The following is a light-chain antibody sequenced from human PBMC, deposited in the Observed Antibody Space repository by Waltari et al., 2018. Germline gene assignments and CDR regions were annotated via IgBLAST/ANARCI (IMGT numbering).Light chain of an antibody. V-gene: IGKV4-1*01. CDR3: QQYYSTPFT. Sequence: DIVMTQSPDSLAVSLGERATINCKSSQSVLYSSNNKNYLAWYQQKPGQPRKLLIYWASTRGSGVPDRFSGSGSGTDFTLTISSLQAEDVAVYYCQQYYSTPFTFGPGTKVDIK. CDR2: WAS. J-gene: IGKJ3*01. CDR1: QSVLYSSNNKNY.